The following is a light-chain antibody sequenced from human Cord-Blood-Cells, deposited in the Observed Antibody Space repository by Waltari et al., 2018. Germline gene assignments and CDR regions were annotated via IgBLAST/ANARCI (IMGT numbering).Light chain of an antibody. CDR2: DVS. J-gene: IGLJ3*02. CDR1: SSDVGGYNY. Sequence: QSALTQPASVSGSPGQSITISCTGTSSDVGGYNYVSWYQQHPGKARKLMIYDVSKGPSGVLKRYSGSRLGNTASLTISGRQAEDEADYYCSSYTSSSTRVFGGGTKLTVL. CDR3: SSYTSSSTRV. V-gene: IGLV2-14*01.